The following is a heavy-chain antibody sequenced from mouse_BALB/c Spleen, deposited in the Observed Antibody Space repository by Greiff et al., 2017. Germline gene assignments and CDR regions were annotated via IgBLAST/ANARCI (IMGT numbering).Heavy chain of an antibody. J-gene: IGHJ2*01. CDR1: GFNIKDYY. Sequence: VQLQQSGAELVRSGASVKLSCTASGFNIKDYYMHWVKQRPEQGLEWIGWIDPENGDTEYAPKFQGKATMTADTSSNTAYLQLSSLTSEDTAVYYCTRRITTATGYFDYWGQGTTLTVSS. CDR2: IDPENGDT. D-gene: IGHD1-2*01. CDR3: TRRITTATGYFDY. V-gene: IGHV14-4*02.